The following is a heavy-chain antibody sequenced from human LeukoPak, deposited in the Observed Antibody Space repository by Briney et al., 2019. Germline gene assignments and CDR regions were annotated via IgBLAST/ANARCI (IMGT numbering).Heavy chain of an antibody. Sequence: GGSLRLSCVASGFIFSSYSMSWVRQAPARGLEWVSSLRGNGDTFYADSVKGRFTISRDNSKNTVYLQLNSLRAEDTAVYYCARSGVVVTAAYFDDWGQGTLVTVSS. V-gene: IGHV3-23*01. J-gene: IGHJ4*02. CDR3: ARSGVVVTAAYFDD. CDR1: GFIFSSYS. CDR2: LRGNGDT. D-gene: IGHD2-21*02.